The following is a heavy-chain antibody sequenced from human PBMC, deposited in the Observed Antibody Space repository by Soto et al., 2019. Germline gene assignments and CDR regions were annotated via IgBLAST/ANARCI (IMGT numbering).Heavy chain of an antibody. CDR1: GGTFSSYA. J-gene: IGHJ5*02. CDR3: ARDFQKQLARGVWFDP. CDR2: IIPIFGTA. Sequence: VKVSCRYYGGTFSSYAISWVRYFPGQGLEWTGGIIPIFGTANYAQKFQGRVTINADESTITAYMELSSLRYEDTAVYYCARDFQKQLARGVWFDPWGKGTLVTVSS. D-gene: IGHD6-13*01. V-gene: IGHV1-69*13.